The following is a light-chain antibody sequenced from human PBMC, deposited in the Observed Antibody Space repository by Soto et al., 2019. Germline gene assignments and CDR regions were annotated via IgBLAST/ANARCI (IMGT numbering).Light chain of an antibody. CDR1: SGHSNYI. CDR3: ETWDGNTRV. J-gene: IGLJ3*02. V-gene: IGLV4-60*03. CDR2: LEGSGTY. Sequence: QPVLTQSSSASASLGSSVKLTCTLSSGHSNYITAWHQQQPGKAPRFLMKLEGSGTYNKGSGVPDRFSGSSSGADRYLTISNLQSEDEADYYCETWDGNTRVFGGGTKLTVL.